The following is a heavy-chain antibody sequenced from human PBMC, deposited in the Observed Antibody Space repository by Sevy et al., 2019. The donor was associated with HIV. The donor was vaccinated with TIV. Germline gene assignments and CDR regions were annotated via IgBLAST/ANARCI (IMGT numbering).Heavy chain of an antibody. Sequence: GGSLRLSCAASGITFSSYTMNWVRQAPGKGLEWVASISGRRNYIYYAGSVKGRFTVSRDNDQNSLYLQMNSLRVEDTAVYYCARVATTDYYDSSGYAGAWKWFDPWGQGTQVTVSS. D-gene: IGHD3-22*01. CDR1: GITFSSYT. CDR3: ARVATTDYYDSSGYAGAWKWFDP. V-gene: IGHV3-21*06. CDR2: ISGRRNYI. J-gene: IGHJ5*02.